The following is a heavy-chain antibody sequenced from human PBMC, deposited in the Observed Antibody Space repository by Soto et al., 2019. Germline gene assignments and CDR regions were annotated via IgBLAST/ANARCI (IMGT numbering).Heavy chain of an antibody. D-gene: IGHD1-1*01. CDR2: IYPRCSHT. J-gene: IGHJ4*02. CDR1: GYRFTSSW. V-gene: IGHV5-51*01. Sequence: GASLKISWKASGYRFTSSWIGWVRQMPGKGLEWMGIIYPRCSHTRYRPSFQGQFTISADQSSSTAYLQLNSLQASDTAMYYCSRLPGIVAPGTVFLDNWGQGTMVTVSS. CDR3: SRLPGIVAPGTVFLDN.